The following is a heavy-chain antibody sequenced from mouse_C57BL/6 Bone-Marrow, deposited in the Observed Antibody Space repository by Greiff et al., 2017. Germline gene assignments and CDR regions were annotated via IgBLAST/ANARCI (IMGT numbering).Heavy chain of an antibody. V-gene: IGHV1-9*01. CDR2: ILPGSGST. CDR1: GYTFTGYW. J-gene: IGHJ3*01. CDR3: AREDSSGYAWFAY. D-gene: IGHD3-2*02. Sequence: VQLQQSGAELARPGASVKLSCKATGYTFTGYWIEWVKQRPGHGLEWIGGILPGSGSTNYNEKFKGKATFTADTSSNTAYMQLSSLTTEDSAIYYCAREDSSGYAWFAYWGQGTLVTVSA.